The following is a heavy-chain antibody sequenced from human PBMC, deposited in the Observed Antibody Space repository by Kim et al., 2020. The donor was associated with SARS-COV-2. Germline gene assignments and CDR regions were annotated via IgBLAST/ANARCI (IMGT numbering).Heavy chain of an antibody. J-gene: IGHJ6*01. CDR3: ARDWYGSGSYETGMDV. CDR1: GFTFSSHA. V-gene: IGHV3-30*04. D-gene: IGHD3-10*01. CDR2: ISYDGSGK. Sequence: GGSLRLSCAASGFTFSSHAMHWVRQAPGKGLEWVALISYDGSGKTYADSVKGRFTISRDNSKNTLYLQMNSLRTEDTAVYYCARDWYGSGSYETGMDVWG.